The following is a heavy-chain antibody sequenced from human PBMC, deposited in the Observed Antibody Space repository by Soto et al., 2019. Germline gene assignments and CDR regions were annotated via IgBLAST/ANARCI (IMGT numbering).Heavy chain of an antibody. V-gene: IGHV4-34*01. Sequence: SETLSLTCAVYGASLSDNYCNWLRQPPGKGLEWIGEINHSGNTNYNPSLGSRVTISIDTSKNQLSLNLRSVSAADTAVYYCARDRGEFDAWGQGTPVTVSS. CDR2: INHSGNT. CDR1: GASLSDNY. J-gene: IGHJ5*02. CDR3: ARDRGEFDA. D-gene: IGHD2-21*01.